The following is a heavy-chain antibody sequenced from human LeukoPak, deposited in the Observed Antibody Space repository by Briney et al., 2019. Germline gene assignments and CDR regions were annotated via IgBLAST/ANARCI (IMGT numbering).Heavy chain of an antibody. J-gene: IGHJ6*02. CDR3: ASGGMLPYYYYYGMDV. D-gene: IGHD2-8*01. V-gene: IGHV3-33*01. CDR2: IWYDGSNK. Sequence: GGSLRLSCAASGLTFSSYGMHWVRQAPGKGLEWVAVIWYDGSNKYYADSVKGRFTISRDNSKNTLYLQMNSLRAEDTAVYYCASGGMLPYYYYYGMDVWGQGTTVTVSS. CDR1: GLTFSSYG.